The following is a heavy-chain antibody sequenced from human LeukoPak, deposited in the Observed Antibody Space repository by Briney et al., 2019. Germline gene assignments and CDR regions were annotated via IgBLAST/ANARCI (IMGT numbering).Heavy chain of an antibody. D-gene: IGHD2-2*01. CDR1: GFTFSIYW. CDR2: IKQDGSEK. J-gene: IGHJ4*02. CDR3: ARGRCSSASCFFDY. Sequence: GGSLRLSCAASGFTFSIYWMSWVRQAPGKGLEWVASIKQDGSEKYYVDSVKGRFTISRDNAKNSLSLQMNSLRAEDTAVYYCARGRCSSASCFFDYWGQGTLVTVSS. V-gene: IGHV3-7*01.